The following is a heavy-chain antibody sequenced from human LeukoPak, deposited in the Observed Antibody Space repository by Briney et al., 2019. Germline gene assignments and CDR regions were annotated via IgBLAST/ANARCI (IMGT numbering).Heavy chain of an antibody. V-gene: IGHV1-69*04. CDR2: IIPILGIA. D-gene: IGHD6-13*01. CDR1: GGTFSSYA. J-gene: IGHJ4*02. CDR3: ASAKLPLSSSPGY. Sequence: SVKVSCKASGGTFSSYAISWVRQAPGQGLEWMGRIIPILGIANYAQKFQGRVTITADKSTSTAYMELSSLRSEDTAVYYCASAKLPLSSSPGYWGQGTLVTVSS.